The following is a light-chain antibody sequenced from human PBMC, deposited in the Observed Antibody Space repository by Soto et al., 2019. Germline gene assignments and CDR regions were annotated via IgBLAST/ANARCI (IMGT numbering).Light chain of an antibody. CDR3: QVWDSSSDHYV. V-gene: IGLV3-21*04. CDR2: SDS. J-gene: IGLJ1*01. Sequence: SYELTQPPSVSVAPGETARITCGGNNIGSKSVHWYQQKPGQAPVLVISSDSDRPSGIPERFSGLNSGNTATLTISRVEAGDEADYYCQVWDSSSDHYVFGTGTKLTVL. CDR1: NIGSKS.